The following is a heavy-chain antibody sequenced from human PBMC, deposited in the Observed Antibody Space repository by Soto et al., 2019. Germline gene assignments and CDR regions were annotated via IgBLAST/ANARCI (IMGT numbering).Heavy chain of an antibody. Sequence: EVQLLESGGGLVQPGGSLRLSCAASGFVFNDYAISWVRQAPGKGLEWVSGISASGGRTYYADSVKGRLSVSRDNSNNTVFLQINRLRGEETAMYYCARGSSTTPTSSGYLAYWGQGTLVTVSS. V-gene: IGHV3-23*01. D-gene: IGHD1-1*01. CDR1: GFVFNDYA. J-gene: IGHJ4*02. CDR3: ARGSSTTPTSSGYLAY. CDR2: ISASGGRT.